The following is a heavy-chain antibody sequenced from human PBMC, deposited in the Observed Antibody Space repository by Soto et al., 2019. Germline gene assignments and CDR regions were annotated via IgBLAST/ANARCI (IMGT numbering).Heavy chain of an antibody. D-gene: IGHD3-3*01. CDR1: GFTFSSYG. V-gene: IGHV3-30*18. CDR2: ISYDGSNK. Sequence: GESQRISWAASGFTFSSYGMHWVRQAPGKGLEWVAVISYDGSNKYYADSVKGRFTISRDNSKNTLYLQMNSLRAEDTAVYYCAKGGFRFLEWLLNAYYYGMDVWGQGTTVTVSS. CDR3: AKGGFRFLEWLLNAYYYGMDV. J-gene: IGHJ6*02.